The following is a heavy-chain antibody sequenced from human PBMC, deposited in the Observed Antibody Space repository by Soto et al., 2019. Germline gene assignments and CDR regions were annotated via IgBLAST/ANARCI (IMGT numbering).Heavy chain of an antibody. D-gene: IGHD3-22*01. CDR2: IYYTGTT. V-gene: IGHV4-61*01. CDR3: ARLGGYYQAFDS. J-gene: IGHJ4*02. CDR1: GDSVTSDSHY. Sequence: SETLSLTCTVSGDSVTSDSHYWGWIRQSPGKGLEWIGYIYYTGTTKYNPSLKSRVTISVDSSKNQFSLELDSVTAADTAVYYCARLGGYYQAFDSWGQGTLVTVSS.